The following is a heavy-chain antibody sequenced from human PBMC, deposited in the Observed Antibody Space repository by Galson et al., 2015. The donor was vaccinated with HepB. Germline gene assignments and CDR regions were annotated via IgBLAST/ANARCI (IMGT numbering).Heavy chain of an antibody. Sequence: SLRLSCAASGFTFSSYAMSWVRQAPGKGLEWVSAISGSGGSTYYADSVKGRFTISRDNSKNTLYLQMNSLRAEDTAVYYCAKGPGGSSIAARPFDYWGQGTLVTVSS. CDR3: AKGPGGSSIAARPFDY. CDR1: GFTFSSYA. D-gene: IGHD6-6*01. CDR2: ISGSGGST. J-gene: IGHJ4*02. V-gene: IGHV3-23*01.